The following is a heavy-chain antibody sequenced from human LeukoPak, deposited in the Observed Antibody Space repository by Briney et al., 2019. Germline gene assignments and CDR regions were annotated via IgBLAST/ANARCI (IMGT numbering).Heavy chain of an antibody. V-gene: IGHV3-30*18. CDR1: GFTFSSYG. CDR3: AKVVDKMGYCSGGSCSEFDY. CDR2: ISYDGSNK. Sequence: PGGSLRLSCAASGFTFSSYGMHWVRQAPGKGLEWVAVISYDGSNKYYADSVKGRFTISRDNSKNTLYLQMNSLRAEDTAVYYCAKVVDKMGYCSGGSCSEFDYWGQGTLVTVSS. J-gene: IGHJ4*02. D-gene: IGHD2-15*01.